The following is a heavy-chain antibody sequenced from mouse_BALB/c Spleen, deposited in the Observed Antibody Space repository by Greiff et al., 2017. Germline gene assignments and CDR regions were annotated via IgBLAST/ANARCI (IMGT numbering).Heavy chain of an antibody. V-gene: IGHV1-80*01. D-gene: IGHD2-10*02. J-gene: IGHJ2*01. CDR2: IYPGDGDT. CDR1: GYAFSSYW. Sequence: QVQLQQSGAELVRPGSSVKISCKASGYAFSSYWMNWVKQRPGQGLEWIGQIYPGDGDTNYNGKFKGKATLTADKSSSTAYMQLSSLTSEDSAVYFCARSKYGNYVPDYWGQGTTLTVSS. CDR3: ARSKYGNYVPDY.